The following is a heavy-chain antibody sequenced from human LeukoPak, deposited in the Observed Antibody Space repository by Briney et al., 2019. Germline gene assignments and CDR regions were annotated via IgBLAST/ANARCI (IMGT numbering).Heavy chain of an antibody. Sequence: GGSLRLSCAASGFTFSDLFMSWIRQAPGKGLEWVSYTGGSGTPIYYADSVKGRFTVSRDNAKNALYLQMNSLRADDTAVYYCAREWVAVAAYSGGMDVWGQGTTVTVSS. CDR2: TGGSGTPI. CDR1: GFTFSDLF. V-gene: IGHV3-11*01. CDR3: AREWVAVAAYSGGMDV. D-gene: IGHD6-19*01. J-gene: IGHJ6*02.